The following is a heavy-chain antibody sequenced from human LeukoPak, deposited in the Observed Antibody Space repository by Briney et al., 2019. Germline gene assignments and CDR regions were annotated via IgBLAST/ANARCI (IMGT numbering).Heavy chain of an antibody. CDR3: ARVEPEPYYDFWSGYYTGAVGDYYGMDV. CDR2: ISSSSSTI. D-gene: IGHD3-3*01. CDR1: GFTFSSHS. J-gene: IGHJ6*02. Sequence: GGSLRLSCAASGFTFSSHSMNWVRQAPGKGLEWVSYISSSSSTIYYADSVKGRFTISRDNAKNSLYLQMNSLRAEDTAVYYCARVEPEPYYDFWSGYYTGAVGDYYGMDVWGQGTTVTVSS. V-gene: IGHV3-48*01.